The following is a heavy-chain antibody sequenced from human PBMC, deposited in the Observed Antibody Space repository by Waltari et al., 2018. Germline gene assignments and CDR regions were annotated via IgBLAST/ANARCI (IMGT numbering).Heavy chain of an antibody. J-gene: IGHJ4*02. CDR1: GFPFGHDA. CDR2: ISVSDFT. Sequence: EVQLLQSGGDWVQPGGSLILSCVTSGFPFGHDAISWVRQAPGTGLEWVSAISVSDFTYYADSVRGRFTISRDTSKNTVYLQLNSLRGEDAAVYYCAKPFYNWDDPLDSWGQGTLVTVSS. V-gene: IGHV3-23*01. CDR3: AKPFYNWDDPLDS. D-gene: IGHD1-20*01.